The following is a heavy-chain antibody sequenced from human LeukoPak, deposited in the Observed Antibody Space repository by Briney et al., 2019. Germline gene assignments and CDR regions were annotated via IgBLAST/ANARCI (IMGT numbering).Heavy chain of an antibody. V-gene: IGHV3-30-3*01. J-gene: IGHJ4*02. CDR1: GFTFSSYA. CDR3: AKGILAYCGGDCYSAFDY. D-gene: IGHD2-21*01. Sequence: GRSLRFSCAASGFTFSSYAMHWVRQAPGKGLEWVAVISYDGSNKYYADSVKGRFTISRDNSKNTLYLQMNSLRAEDTAVYYCAKGILAYCGGDCYSAFDYWGQGTLVTVSS. CDR2: ISYDGSNK.